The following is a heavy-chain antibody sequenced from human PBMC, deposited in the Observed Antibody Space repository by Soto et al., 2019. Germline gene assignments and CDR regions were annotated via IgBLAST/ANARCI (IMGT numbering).Heavy chain of an antibody. CDR1: GFSFNNYA. V-gene: IGHV3-30*18. Sequence: QVQLVESGGGVVQPGRSLRLSCAASGFSFNNYAMHWVRQAPGKGLEWVTLISDDGSKKYFADSVKGRFTVSRDNSKNTLFLEMNSRKSEDTAVYYCAKSAHPAVVTLYYFDSWGQGTLVTVSS. J-gene: IGHJ4*02. CDR2: ISDDGSKK. D-gene: IGHD2-21*02. CDR3: AKSAHPAVVTLYYFDS.